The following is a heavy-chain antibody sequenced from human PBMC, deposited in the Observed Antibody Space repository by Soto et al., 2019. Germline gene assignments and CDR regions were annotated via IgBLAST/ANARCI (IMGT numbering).Heavy chain of an antibody. V-gene: IGHV4-39*01. J-gene: IGHJ4*02. Sequence: QLQLQESGPGLVKPSETLSLTCTVSGGSISSSSYYWGWIRQPPGKGLEWIGTINYSGRTYYNASLESRVTISVETAKKQFSLTLSSVTAADTAVYYCARLPRIQLLLGYFDYWGQGTLVTVSS. CDR3: ARLPRIQLLLGYFDY. CDR1: GGSISSSSYY. CDR2: INYSGRT. D-gene: IGHD5-18*01.